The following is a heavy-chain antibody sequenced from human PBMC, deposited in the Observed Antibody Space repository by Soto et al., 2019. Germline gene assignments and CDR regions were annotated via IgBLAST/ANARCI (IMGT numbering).Heavy chain of an antibody. Sequence: QVKLVQSGAEVRKPGASVKVSCKASGYTFFNYGITWVRQAPGQGLEWMGWVSGYNGHTNYAQKFEGRVTMTRDISTNTAYMELRNLRSDDTAVYYCARLVGPTSSDNWFDPWGQGTLVTVSS. J-gene: IGHJ5*02. CDR1: GYTFFNYG. V-gene: IGHV1-18*01. D-gene: IGHD1-26*01. CDR2: VSGYNGHT. CDR3: ARLVGPTSSDNWFDP.